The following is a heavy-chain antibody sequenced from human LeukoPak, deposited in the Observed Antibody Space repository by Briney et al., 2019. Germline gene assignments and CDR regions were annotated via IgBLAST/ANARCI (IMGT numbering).Heavy chain of an antibody. J-gene: IGHJ4*02. CDR2: IRYDGSNK. D-gene: IGHD3-3*01. CDR1: GFTVSSNY. Sequence: GGSLRLSCAATGFTVSSNYMSWVRQTPGKGLEWVAFIRYDGSNKYYADSVKGRFTISRDNSKNTLYLQMNSLRAEDTAVYYCAKDKNYDFWSGPPLGYWGQGTLVTVSS. V-gene: IGHV3-30*02. CDR3: AKDKNYDFWSGPPLGY.